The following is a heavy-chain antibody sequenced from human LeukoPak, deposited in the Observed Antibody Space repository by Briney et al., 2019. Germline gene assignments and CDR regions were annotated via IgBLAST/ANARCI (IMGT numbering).Heavy chain of an antibody. Sequence: GASVKVSCKASGYTFSSYGISWVRQAPGQGPEWMGWISVYNGHTNYAQKLQGRVTMTTDTSTSTAYMELRSLRSDDTAVYYCARGGRWELPRPYSFDIWGQGTMVTVSS. CDR1: GYTFSSYG. J-gene: IGHJ3*02. CDR2: ISVYNGHT. CDR3: ARGGRWELPRPYSFDI. V-gene: IGHV1-18*01. D-gene: IGHD1-26*01.